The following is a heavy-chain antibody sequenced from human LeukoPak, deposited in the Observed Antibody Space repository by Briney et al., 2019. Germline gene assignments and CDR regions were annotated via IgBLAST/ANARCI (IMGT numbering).Heavy chain of an antibody. CDR1: GFTFSSYA. J-gene: IGHJ4*02. CDR3: ARDPMGIAVAEGAYDY. D-gene: IGHD6-19*01. V-gene: IGHV3-23*01. CDR2: ISGSGGST. Sequence: GGSLRLSCAASGFTFSSYAMSWVRQAPGKGLEWVSAISGSGGSTYYADSVKGRFTISRDNSKNTLYLQMNSLRAEDTAVYYCARDPMGIAVAEGAYDYWGQGTLVTVSS.